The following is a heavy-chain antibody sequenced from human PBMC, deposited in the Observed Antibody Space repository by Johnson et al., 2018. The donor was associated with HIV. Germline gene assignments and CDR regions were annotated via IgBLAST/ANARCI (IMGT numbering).Heavy chain of an antibody. CDR1: GFTFISYA. Sequence: QVQLVESGGGVVQPGRSLRLSCAASGFTFISYAMHWVRQAPGKGLEWVAVIWYDGSNKYYADSVKGRFTISRDNSKNTLYLQMNSLRAEDTAVYYCAKDLLTLDAFDIWGQGTMVTVSS. CDR3: AKDLLTLDAFDI. J-gene: IGHJ3*02. CDR2: IWYDGSNK. V-gene: IGHV3-33*06.